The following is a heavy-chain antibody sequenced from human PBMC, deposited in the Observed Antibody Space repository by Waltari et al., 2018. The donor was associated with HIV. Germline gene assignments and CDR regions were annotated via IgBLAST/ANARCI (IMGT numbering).Heavy chain of an antibody. V-gene: IGHV4-39*01. CDR2: GNPSGKT. CDR3: TRHPAGFTSGWFLAGYFTS. J-gene: IGHJ1*01. D-gene: IGHD2-15*01. CDR1: GASVSTSSSY. Sequence: QLQLQQSGPGLVRPSETLFLTCSVSGASVSTSSSYWGWIRQSPGKGLEWIASGNPSGKTYKSTYVNNRATVSVDTSNNQFSLRLTSVTAADTAVYYCTRHPAGFTSGWFLAGYFTSWGQGTQVVVSS.